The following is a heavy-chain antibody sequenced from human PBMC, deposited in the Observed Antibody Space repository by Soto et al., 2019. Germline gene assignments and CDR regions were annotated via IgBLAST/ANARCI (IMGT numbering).Heavy chain of an antibody. J-gene: IGHJ3*01. D-gene: IGHD6-19*01. CDR2: IYPGDSDT. CDR3: TLPQGIAVADGVFDF. Sequence: GESLKISCKTSGYRFTNYWIGWVRQMPGKGLEWMGIIYPGDSDTRYSPSFQGQVTISADNSITTAYLQWSSLKASDTATYYCTLPQGIAVADGVFDFWGQGTVVTVSS. V-gene: IGHV5-51*01. CDR1: GYRFTNYW.